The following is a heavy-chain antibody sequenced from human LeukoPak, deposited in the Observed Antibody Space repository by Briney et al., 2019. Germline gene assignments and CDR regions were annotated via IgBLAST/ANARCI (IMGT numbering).Heavy chain of an antibody. CDR1: GFTFTSYW. CDR2: IKQDGSEK. V-gene: IGHV3-7*04. D-gene: IGHD3-22*01. Sequence: PGGSLRLSCAASGFTFTSYWMSWVRQAPGKGLEWVANIKQDGSEKYYVDSVKGRFTISRDNAKNSLYLQMNSLRAEDTAVYYCARGRSGYLVGWYYYYMDVWGKGTTVTISS. J-gene: IGHJ6*03. CDR3: ARGRSGYLVGWYYYYMDV.